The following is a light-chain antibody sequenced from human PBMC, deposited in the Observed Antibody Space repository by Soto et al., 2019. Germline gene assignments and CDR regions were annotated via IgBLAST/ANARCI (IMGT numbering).Light chain of an antibody. Sequence: EIVMTQSPATLSVSPGERATLSCRASQSVSSNLAWYQQKPGQAPRLLIYGASTRATGIPARFSGSGSGTEFTLTISSLQSEDFALYYCQQYDTWPPALTFGGGTKVDI. CDR2: GAS. J-gene: IGKJ4*01. CDR3: QQYDTWPPALT. V-gene: IGKV3-15*01. CDR1: QSVSSN.